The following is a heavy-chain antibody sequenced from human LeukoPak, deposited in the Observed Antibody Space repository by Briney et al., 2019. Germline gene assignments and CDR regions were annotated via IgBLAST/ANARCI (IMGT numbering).Heavy chain of an antibody. J-gene: IGHJ5*02. CDR3: ARDDCSSTSCYGWFEP. CDR2: ISLDGSNK. Sequence: GRSLRLSFAASGFTFSSYAMHWVRQAPGKGLEVVSVISLDGSNKYYADSGKGRFPISRDNSKNTLYLQMNSLRAEDTAVYYCARDDCSSTSCYGWFEPWGQGTLVTVSS. D-gene: IGHD2-2*01. V-gene: IGHV3-30*01. CDR1: GFTFSSYA.